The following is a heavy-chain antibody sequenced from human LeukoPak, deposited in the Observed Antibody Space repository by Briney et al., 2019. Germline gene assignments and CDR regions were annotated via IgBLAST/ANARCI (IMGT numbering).Heavy chain of an antibody. CDR1: GGSMSSYY. CDR2: IYYSGST. CDR3: ARARGATIFQSAFDI. D-gene: IGHD5-24*01. V-gene: IGHV4-59*01. J-gene: IGHJ3*02. Sequence: PSETLSLTCTVSGGSMSSYYWSWIRQPPGKGLEWIGYIYYSGSTNYNPSLKSRVTISVDTSKNQFSLRLTSVTAADTAVYYCARARGATIFQSAFDIWGQGTMVTVSS.